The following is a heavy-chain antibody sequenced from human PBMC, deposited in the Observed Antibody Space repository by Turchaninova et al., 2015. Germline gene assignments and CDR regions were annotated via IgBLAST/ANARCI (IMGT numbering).Heavy chain of an antibody. CDR3: ARHGRNWGNFDY. D-gene: IGHD7-27*01. J-gene: IGHJ4*02. Sequence: QVQLQESDQGLVKTSETLSPTCEVSGYSLSSGYYWGWIRQPPGNGREVIGSIYYSGNTYFNPSLKSLVTTSLDTSKNQFSLTLRSVTAADTALYYCARHGRNWGNFDYWGQGTLVTVSS. CDR1: GYSLSSGYY. CDR2: IYYSGNT. V-gene: IGHV4-38-2*01.